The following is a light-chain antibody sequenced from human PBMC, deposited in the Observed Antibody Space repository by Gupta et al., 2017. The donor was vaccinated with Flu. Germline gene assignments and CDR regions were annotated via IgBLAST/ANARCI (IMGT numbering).Light chain of an antibody. CDR1: RGDIGDYKY. V-gene: IGLV2-14*01. J-gene: IGLJ1*01. CDR2: EVS. CDR3: SSYSTSNTLV. Sequence: SVTISCTGTRGDIGDYKYVSWYQQFPAKAPSLIIYEVSNRPSRVSSRFSGSKSGNTASLTISGLQAEDEADYFCSSYSTSNTLVFGTGTQVSVL.